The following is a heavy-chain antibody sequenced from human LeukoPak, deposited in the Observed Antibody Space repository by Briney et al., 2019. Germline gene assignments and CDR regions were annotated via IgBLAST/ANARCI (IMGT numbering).Heavy chain of an antibody. CDR1: GGSISNGGYY. D-gene: IGHD1-1*01. CDR2: IYYSGST. CDR3: ARAGVNWNDEGRTWWFDP. V-gene: IGHV4-31*03. Sequence: SETLSLTCSVSGGSISNGGYYWSWIRQHPGRGLEWIGDIYYSGSTYYNPSLKSRITISVDTSKNQFSLKLSSVTAADTAVYYCARAGVNWNDEGRTWWFDPWGQGTLVTVSS. J-gene: IGHJ5*02.